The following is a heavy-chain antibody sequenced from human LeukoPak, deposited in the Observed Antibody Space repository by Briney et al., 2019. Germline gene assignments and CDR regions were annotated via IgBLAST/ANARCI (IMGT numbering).Heavy chain of an antibody. CDR1: GYTFNKFW. J-gene: IGHJ4*02. D-gene: IGHD3-3*01. Sequence: GESLTISCKGSGYTFNKFWIGWVRQMPGKGLEWMGIIYPDDFDIRYSPSFQGHVTISVDKSINTAYLQWSSLKASDTAMYYCARPPYYDFWNGYYTDYWGQGTLVTVSS. V-gene: IGHV5-51*01. CDR3: ARPPYYDFWNGYYTDY. CDR2: IYPDDFDI.